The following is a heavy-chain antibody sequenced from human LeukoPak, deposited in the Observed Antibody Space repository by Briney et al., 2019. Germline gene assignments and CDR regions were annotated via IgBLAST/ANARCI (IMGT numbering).Heavy chain of an antibody. CDR1: GFTFSSYA. V-gene: IGHV3-23*01. D-gene: IGHD5-12*01. Sequence: GGSLRLSCAASGFTFSSYAMSWVRQAPGKGLEWVSAISGSGGSTYYADSVKGRFTISRDNSKNTLYLQMNSLTAEDTAVYYCARDTARGYSGYEVGMDVWGQGTTVTVSS. CDR2: ISGSGGST. J-gene: IGHJ6*02. CDR3: ARDTARGYSGYEVGMDV.